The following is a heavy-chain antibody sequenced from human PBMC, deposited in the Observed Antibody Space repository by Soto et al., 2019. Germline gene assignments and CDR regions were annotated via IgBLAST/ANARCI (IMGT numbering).Heavy chain of an antibody. CDR2: IYPGDSDT. Sequence: GESLKISCNGSGYSFTSYWICWVRQMPWKGLEWMGIIYPGDSDTRYSPSFQGQVTISADKSISTAYLQWSSLKASDTAMYYCARHSVYSSGWYLFHWGQGTLVTVSS. CDR1: GYSFTSYW. CDR3: ARHSVYSSGWYLFH. D-gene: IGHD6-19*01. J-gene: IGHJ4*02. V-gene: IGHV5-51*01.